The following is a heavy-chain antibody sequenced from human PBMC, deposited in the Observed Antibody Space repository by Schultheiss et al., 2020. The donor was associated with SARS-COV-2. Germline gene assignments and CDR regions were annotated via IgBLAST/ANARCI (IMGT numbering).Heavy chain of an antibody. D-gene: IGHD1-1*01. J-gene: IGHJ4*02. CDR1: GGSVRSYY. CDR2: IYYSGST. Sequence: SETLSLTCTASGGSVRSYYWSWIRQPPGKGLESIVYIYYSGSTNYNPSLKSRVTISIDTSKNQFSLKLSSVTAADTAVYYCARGNWNPDYWGQGTLVTVSS. V-gene: IGHV4-59*08. CDR3: ARGNWNPDY.